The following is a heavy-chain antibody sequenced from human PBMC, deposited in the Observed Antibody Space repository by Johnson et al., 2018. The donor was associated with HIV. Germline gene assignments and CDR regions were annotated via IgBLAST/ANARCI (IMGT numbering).Heavy chain of an antibody. D-gene: IGHD6-19*01. Sequence: QVQLVESGGGVVQPGRSLRLSCAASGFTFSSYAMHWVRQAPGKGLEWVAVISYDGSNKYYADSVKGRFTISRDNSKNTLYLQMNSLRAEDTAVYYCARVGEQGLVGGAFDIWGQGTMVTVSS. J-gene: IGHJ3*02. CDR2: ISYDGSNK. CDR1: GFTFSSYA. V-gene: IGHV3-30*04. CDR3: ARVGEQGLVGGAFDI.